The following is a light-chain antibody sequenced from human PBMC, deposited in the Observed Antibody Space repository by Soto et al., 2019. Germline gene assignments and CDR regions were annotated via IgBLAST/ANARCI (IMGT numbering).Light chain of an antibody. V-gene: IGLV2-23*01. J-gene: IGLJ2*01. CDR2: EGS. CDR1: SSDVGSYKC. Sequence: QSALTQPASVSGAPGQPITISCTGTSSDVGSYKCVSWYQHHPGKAPKLMIYEGSKRPSGISSRFSGSKSGNTASLTISGLQAEDEADYYCCSYAGSSTLVFGGGTKVTVL. CDR3: CSYAGSSTLV.